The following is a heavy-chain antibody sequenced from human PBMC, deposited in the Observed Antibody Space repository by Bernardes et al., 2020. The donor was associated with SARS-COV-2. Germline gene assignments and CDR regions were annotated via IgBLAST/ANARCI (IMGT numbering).Heavy chain of an antibody. CDR1: GFTFSSYW. CDR2: ISPDGRTT. CDR3: VRGPSDGHGRFEY. J-gene: IGHJ4*02. Sequence: GSLRLSCAASGFTFSSYWMHWVRQAPGKGLLWVSRISPDGRTTTYADSVQGRFTISRDNARDTLFLQMNSLKDDDTAVYYCVRGPSDGHGRFEYWGQGTLGTVSS. V-gene: IGHV3-74*01.